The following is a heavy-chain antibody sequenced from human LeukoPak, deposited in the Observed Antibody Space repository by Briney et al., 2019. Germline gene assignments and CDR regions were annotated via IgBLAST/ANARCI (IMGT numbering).Heavy chain of an antibody. V-gene: IGHV1-18*01. Sequence: GASVKVSCKASGYTFTSYGISWVRQAPGQGLEWMGWISAYNGNTNYAQKLQGRVTITRNTSISTAYMELSSLRSEDTAVYYCARGLGVLLWDWGQGTLVTVSS. J-gene: IGHJ4*02. CDR2: ISAYNGNT. CDR1: GYTFTSYG. D-gene: IGHD3-10*01. CDR3: ARGLGVLLWD.